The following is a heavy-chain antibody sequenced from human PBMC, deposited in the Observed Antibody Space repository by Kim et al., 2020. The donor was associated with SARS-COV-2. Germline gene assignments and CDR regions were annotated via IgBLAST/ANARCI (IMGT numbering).Heavy chain of an antibody. CDR1: GSGSGSASYW. D-gene: IGHD2-21*02. CDR2: IWPGDFDT. Sequence: GESLKISCKVSGSGSGSASYWIGWVRQMPGKGLEWMAIIWPGDFDTQYSPSFQGQVTVSLDKSINTAYLQWSSLRASDTAIDYCSTTGGRLDCYGWECYFDSWGQGTLITGTS. CDR3: STTGGRLDCYGWECYFDS. J-gene: IGHJ4*02. V-gene: IGHV5-51*01.